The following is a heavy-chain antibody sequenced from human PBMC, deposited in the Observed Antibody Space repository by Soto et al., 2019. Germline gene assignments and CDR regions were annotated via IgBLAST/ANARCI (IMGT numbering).Heavy chain of an antibody. CDR3: ARYVGQQLGPAIRDYYGMAV. J-gene: IGHJ6*02. CDR2: ISAYNGNT. Sequence: GASVKVSCKASGYTFTIYGISWVRQAPGQGLEWMGWISAYNGNTNYAQKLQGRVTMTTDTSTSTAYMELRSLRSDDTAVYYCARYVGQQLGPAIRDYYGMAVWGQGTTVTVSS. D-gene: IGHD6-13*01. V-gene: IGHV1-18*01. CDR1: GYTFTIYG.